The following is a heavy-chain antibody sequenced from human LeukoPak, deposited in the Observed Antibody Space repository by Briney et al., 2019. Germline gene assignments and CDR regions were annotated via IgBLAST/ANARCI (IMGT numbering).Heavy chain of an antibody. Sequence: PGGSLRLSCAASGFTFSSYAMSWVRQAPGKGLEWVSAISGSGGSTYYADSVKGRFTISRDNSKNTLYLQMNSLRAEDTAVYYCAKDLSYVLMVYAHDYWGQGTLVTVSS. V-gene: IGHV3-23*01. CDR1: GFTFSSYA. D-gene: IGHD2-8*01. CDR2: ISGSGGST. J-gene: IGHJ4*02. CDR3: AKDLSYVLMVYAHDY.